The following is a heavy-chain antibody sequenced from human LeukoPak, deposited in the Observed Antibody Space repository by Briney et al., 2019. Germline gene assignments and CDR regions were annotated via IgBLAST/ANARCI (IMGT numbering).Heavy chain of an antibody. Sequence: GGSLRLSCAASGFTFSNYAMSWVRQAPGKGLEWVSDISGSGGSTDYADSVKGRFTISKDNSKSTLYLQMNSLRAEDTAVYYCAKSQSQTGSSWSFDYWGQGTLVTVSS. V-gene: IGHV3-23*01. CDR2: ISGSGGST. CDR1: GFTFSNYA. J-gene: IGHJ4*02. CDR3: AKSQSQTGSSWSFDY. D-gene: IGHD6-13*01.